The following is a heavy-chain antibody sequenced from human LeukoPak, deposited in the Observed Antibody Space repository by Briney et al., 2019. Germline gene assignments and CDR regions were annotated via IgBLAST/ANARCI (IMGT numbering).Heavy chain of an antibody. CDR1: AFTFDDYD. Sequence: GGFLRLSCAASAFTFDDYDMIWLRQAPGKGLEWVSGINRNGGSTGYADSVKGRFTISRDNPKNSLYLQMNSLRADDAALYHCSRGSWVYYMDVWGKGTTVTVSS. CDR3: SRGSWVYYMDV. D-gene: IGHD6-13*01. V-gene: IGHV3-20*01. J-gene: IGHJ6*03. CDR2: INRNGGST.